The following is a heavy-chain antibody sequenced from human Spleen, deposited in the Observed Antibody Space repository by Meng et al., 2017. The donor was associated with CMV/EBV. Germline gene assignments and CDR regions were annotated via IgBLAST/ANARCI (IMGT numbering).Heavy chain of an antibody. CDR3: ARDQNVYRYLEWFDY. J-gene: IGHJ4*02. Sequence: GESLKISCAASGFTFSGYVMHWVRLAPGKGLEWVAVISHDGTNKDYADFVKGRFTISRDNSKNTVWLQMNSLRAEDTAIYYCARDQNVYRYLEWFDYWGQGTLVTVSS. D-gene: IGHD3-3*01. CDR2: ISHDGTNK. CDR1: GFTFSGYV. V-gene: IGHV3-30*03.